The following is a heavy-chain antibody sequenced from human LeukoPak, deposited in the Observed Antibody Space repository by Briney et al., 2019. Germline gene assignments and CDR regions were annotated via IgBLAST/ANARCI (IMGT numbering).Heavy chain of an antibody. J-gene: IGHJ6*02. V-gene: IGHV3-7*03. Sequence: GGSLRLSCAASGFTFSSYWMNWARQAPGKGLEWVASINHNGNVNYYVDSVKGRFTISRDNAKDSLYLQMSDLRAEDTAVYFCARGGGLDVWGQGATVTVSS. CDR3: ARGGGLDV. CDR1: GFTFSSYW. CDR2: INHNGNVN. D-gene: IGHD3-16*01.